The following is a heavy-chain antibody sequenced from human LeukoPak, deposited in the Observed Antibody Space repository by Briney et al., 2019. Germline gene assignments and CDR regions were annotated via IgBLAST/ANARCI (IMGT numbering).Heavy chain of an antibody. CDR1: GFTFSIYA. CDR2: ISSSRS. J-gene: IGHJ4*02. V-gene: IGHV3-11*05. D-gene: IGHD3-22*01. CDR3: ARESDSSGYFDY. Sequence: GESLRLSCAASGFTFSIYAVSWVRQAPGKGLEWVSEISSSRSYTSRSYTNYADSVKGRFTISRDNAKNSLSPQMDSLRAEDTAVYYCARESDSSGYFDYWGQGTLVTVSS.